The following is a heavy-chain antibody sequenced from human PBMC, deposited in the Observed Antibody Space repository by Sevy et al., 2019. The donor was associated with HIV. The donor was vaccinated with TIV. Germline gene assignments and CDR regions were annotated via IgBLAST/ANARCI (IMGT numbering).Heavy chain of an antibody. CDR2: ISYVGKT. J-gene: IGHJ5*02. CDR3: AKIFAH. CDR1: GGSISSSGSF. Sequence: SETLSLTCNVSGGSISSSGSFWGWIRQSPGKGLEWIGDISYVGKTNYNPSLRGRVTISRDTSNNHFSLRLKYVSAADTGVYYCAKIFAHWGQGTLVPVSS. V-gene: IGHV4-39*02.